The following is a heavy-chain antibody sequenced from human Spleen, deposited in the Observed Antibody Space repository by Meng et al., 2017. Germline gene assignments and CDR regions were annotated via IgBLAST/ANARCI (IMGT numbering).Heavy chain of an antibody. CDR3: ARRPTGIDY. CDR2: IYYSGST. CDR1: GDSISSGDYY. Sequence: QVQLQESGPGLVKPSQTLSLTCTVSGDSISSGDYYWSWIRQPPGKGLEWIGYIYYSGSTYYNPSLKSRLTILLDTSKKQLSLMLSSVTAADTAVYYCARRPTGIDYWGQGTLVTVSS. D-gene: IGHD2-8*02. J-gene: IGHJ4*02. V-gene: IGHV4-30-4*01.